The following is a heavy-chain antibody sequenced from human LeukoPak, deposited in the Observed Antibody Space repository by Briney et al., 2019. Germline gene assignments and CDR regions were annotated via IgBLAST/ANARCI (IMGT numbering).Heavy chain of an antibody. CDR2: IYHSGST. V-gene: IGHV4-38-2*01. D-gene: IGHD6-6*01. Sequence: PSETLSLTCAVSGYSISSGYYWGWIRQPPGKGLEWIGSIYHSGSTYYNPSLKSRVTISVDTSKNQFSLKLSSVTAADTAVYYCASSRGSSSFGWFDPWGQGTLVTVSS. J-gene: IGHJ5*02. CDR1: GYSISSGYY. CDR3: ASSRGSSSFGWFDP.